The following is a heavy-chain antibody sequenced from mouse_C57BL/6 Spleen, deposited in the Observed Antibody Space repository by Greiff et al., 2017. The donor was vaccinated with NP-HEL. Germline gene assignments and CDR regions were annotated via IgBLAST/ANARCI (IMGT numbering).Heavy chain of an antibody. Sequence: VQLQQPGAELVMPGASVKLSCKASGYTFTSYWMHWVKQRPGQGLEWIGEIDPSDSYTNYNQKFKGKSTLTVDKSSSTAYMQLSSLTSEDSAVYYCAREGEFDYWGQGTTLTVSS. CDR3: AREGEFDY. V-gene: IGHV1-69*01. J-gene: IGHJ2*01. CDR2: IDPSDSYT. CDR1: GYTFTSYW.